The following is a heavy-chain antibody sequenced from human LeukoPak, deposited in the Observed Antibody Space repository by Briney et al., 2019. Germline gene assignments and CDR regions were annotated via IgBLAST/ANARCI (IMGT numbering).Heavy chain of an antibody. J-gene: IGHJ5*02. CDR3: ARVPSIAAAGRAFDP. CDR1: GGSISSYY. V-gene: IGHV4-59*01. D-gene: IGHD6-13*01. CDR2: IYYSGST. Sequence: KTSETLSLTCTVSGGSISSYYWSWIRQPPGKGLEWIGYIYYSGSTNYNPSLKSRVTISVDTSKNQFSLKLSSVTAADTAVYYCARVPSIAAAGRAFDPWGQGTLVTVSS.